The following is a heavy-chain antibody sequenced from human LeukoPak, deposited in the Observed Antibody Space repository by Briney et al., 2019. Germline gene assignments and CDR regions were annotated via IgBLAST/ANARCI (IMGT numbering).Heavy chain of an antibody. CDR2: IIPILGIA. CDR1: GGTFSSYA. V-gene: IGHV1-69*04. J-gene: IGHJ4*02. D-gene: IGHD3-22*01. Sequence: ASVKVSCKASGGTFSSYAISWVRQAPGQGLEWMGRIIPILGIANYAQKFQGRVTITADKSTSTAHMELSSLRSEDTAVYYCARDHVYYYDSSGPFDYWGQGTLVTVSS. CDR3: ARDHVYYYDSSGPFDY.